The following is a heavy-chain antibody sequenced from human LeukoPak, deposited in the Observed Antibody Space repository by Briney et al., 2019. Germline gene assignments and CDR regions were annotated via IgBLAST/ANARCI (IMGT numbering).Heavy chain of an antibody. J-gene: IGHJ2*01. Sequence: GGSLRLSCAASGFTVSTNYMNWVGQAPGKGLDWVSILYSGSDTYYADSVKGRFTISRDSSKNILSLQMNNLRAEDTAVYYCARVGDHFHWYLDLWGRGTLVTVSS. V-gene: IGHV3-53*01. CDR2: LYSGSDT. D-gene: IGHD3-10*01. CDR1: GFTVSTNY. CDR3: ARVGDHFHWYLDL.